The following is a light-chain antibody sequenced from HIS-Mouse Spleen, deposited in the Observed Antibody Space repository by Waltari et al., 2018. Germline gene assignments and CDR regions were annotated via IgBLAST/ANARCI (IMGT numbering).Light chain of an antibody. Sequence: QSALTQPRSVSGSPGQSVTISCTGTSSDGGGYNYGSWYQKHPGKAPKFMIYDVSKRASGVLASFSGSQFGNTASLTISGLQAEDEADYYCCSYAGSYTLVFGGGTKLTVL. CDR2: DVS. CDR3: CSYAGSYTLV. V-gene: IGLV2-11*01. J-gene: IGLJ2*01. CDR1: SSDGGGYNY.